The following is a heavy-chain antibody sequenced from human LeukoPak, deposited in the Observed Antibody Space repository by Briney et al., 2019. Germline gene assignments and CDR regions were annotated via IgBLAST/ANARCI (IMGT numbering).Heavy chain of an antibody. V-gene: IGHV4-34*01. Sequence: PSETLSLTCAVYGGSFSVYYWSWGRQPPRKGGERIGEIRHSGSTNHNPSLKSRVPISVHTPKNQFPLKLRSVTAADPAVYSCASSVSYGLTIDYWGQGTLVTVSS. D-gene: IGHD5-18*01. J-gene: IGHJ4*02. CDR3: ASSVSYGLTIDY. CDR2: IRHSGST. CDR1: GGSFSVYY.